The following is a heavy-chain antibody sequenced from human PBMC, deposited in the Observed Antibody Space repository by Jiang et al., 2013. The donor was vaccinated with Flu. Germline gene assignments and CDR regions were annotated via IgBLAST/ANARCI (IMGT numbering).Heavy chain of an antibody. D-gene: IGHD4-17*01. Sequence: LLKPSETLSLTCTVSGGSISSYYWSWIRQPPGKGLEWIAHIYYSGSANYNPSLKSRVTISVDTSKSQFSLKLSSVTAADTAIYYCARDNPDYGDPSDYWGQGTLVTVSS. CDR2: IYYSGSA. CDR1: GGSISSYY. CDR3: ARDNPDYGDPSDY. V-gene: IGHV4-59*01. J-gene: IGHJ4*02.